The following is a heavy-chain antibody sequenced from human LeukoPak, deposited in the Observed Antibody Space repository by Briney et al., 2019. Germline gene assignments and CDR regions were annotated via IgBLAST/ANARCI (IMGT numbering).Heavy chain of an antibody. CDR3: ARARGSGSYYGHDYYYYHYMDV. V-gene: IGHV1-46*01. D-gene: IGHD3-10*01. Sequence: GASVKVSCKASGATVTTDSIHWVWQGLGQGPEWMGVSNRSGGSTTNAQKFQGRVTMTRDTSTSTVYMELSSLRSEDTAIYYCARARGSGSYYGHDYYYYHYMDVWGKGTTVTVSS. CDR1: GATVTTDS. CDR2: SNRSGGST. J-gene: IGHJ6*03.